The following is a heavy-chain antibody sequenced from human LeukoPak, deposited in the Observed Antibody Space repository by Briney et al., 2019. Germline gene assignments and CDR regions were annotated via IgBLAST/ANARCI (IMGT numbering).Heavy chain of an antibody. CDR1: GYSINSVDY. Sequence: SETLSLTCAVSGYSINSVDYWGWFRQPPGKGLEWIGNISQSGIASYNPSLKSRVTISVDTSKNQFSLNMTSVTAADTAVYFCARCAVERRILAGTNFDYWGQGTLVTVSS. D-gene: IGHD2/OR15-2a*01. CDR2: ISQSGIA. V-gene: IGHV4-38-2*01. J-gene: IGHJ4*02. CDR3: ARCAVERRILAGTNFDY.